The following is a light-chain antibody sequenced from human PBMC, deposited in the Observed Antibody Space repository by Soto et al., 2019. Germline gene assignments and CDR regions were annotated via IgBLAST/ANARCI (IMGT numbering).Light chain of an antibody. CDR1: SSDVGGYKY. Sequence: QSALTQPASVSGSPGQSITISCTGTSSDVGGYKYVSWYQQHPGKAPKVMIYDVSNRASGVSNRFSGSKSGNTASLTISGLQAEDEADYYCSSYTSSSTYVFGTGTKLTVL. CDR3: SSYTSSSTYV. J-gene: IGLJ1*01. V-gene: IGLV2-14*01. CDR2: DVS.